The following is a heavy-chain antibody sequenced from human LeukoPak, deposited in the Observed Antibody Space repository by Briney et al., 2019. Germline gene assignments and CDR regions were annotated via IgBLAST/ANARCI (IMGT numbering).Heavy chain of an antibody. CDR3: ARAIPPEGYCSSTSCYYFDY. CDR2: ISAYNGNT. Sequence: EASVKVSCKASGYTFTSYGISWVRQAPGQGLEWMGWISAYNGNTNYAQKLQGRVTMTTDTSTSTAYMELRSLRSGDTAVYYCARAIPPEGYCSSTSCYYFDYWGQGTLVTVSS. J-gene: IGHJ4*02. V-gene: IGHV1-18*01. CDR1: GYTFTSYG. D-gene: IGHD2-2*01.